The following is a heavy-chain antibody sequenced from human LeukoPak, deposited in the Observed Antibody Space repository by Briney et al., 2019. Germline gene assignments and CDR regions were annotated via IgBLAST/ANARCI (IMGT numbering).Heavy chain of an antibody. CDR2: ISAYNGNT. V-gene: IGHV1-18*01. J-gene: IGHJ4*02. Sequence: ASVKVSSKASGYTFTSYGISWVRQAPGQGLEWMGWISAYNGNTNYAQKLQGRVTMTTDTSTSTAYMELRSLRSDDTAVYYCARTGYDSSGYYRADVDYWGQGTLVTVSS. D-gene: IGHD3-22*01. CDR1: GYTFTSYG. CDR3: ARTGYDSSGYYRADVDY.